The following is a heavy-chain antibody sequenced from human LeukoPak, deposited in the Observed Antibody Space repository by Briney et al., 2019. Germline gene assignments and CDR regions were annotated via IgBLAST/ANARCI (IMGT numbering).Heavy chain of an antibody. CDR2: IYPGGSDT. Sequence: GESLKISCKGSGYSFTSYWIGWVRQMPGKGLEWMGIIYPGGSDTRYSPSFQGQVTISADKSISTAYLQWSSLKASDTAMYYCARLWYYDSSGYYYNYYYYMDVWGKGTTVTVSS. J-gene: IGHJ6*03. D-gene: IGHD3-22*01. CDR3: ARLWYYDSSGYYYNYYYYMDV. CDR1: GYSFTSYW. V-gene: IGHV5-51*01.